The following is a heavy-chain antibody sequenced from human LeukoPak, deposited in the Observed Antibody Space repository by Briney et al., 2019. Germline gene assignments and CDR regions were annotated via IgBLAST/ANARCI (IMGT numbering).Heavy chain of an antibody. CDR2: ITSTSNHI. CDR1: GFSFSTYD. D-gene: IGHD3-10*01. J-gene: IGHJ4*02. Sequence: GGSLRLSCVASGFSFSTYDMNWVRQAPGKGLEWVSAITSTSNHINYADSVKGRFTISRDSANNSLYLQMNSQRAEDTAVYYCARVYSANGYGSGYYDYWGQGTLVTVSS. V-gene: IGHV3-21*01. CDR3: ARVYSANGYGSGYYDY.